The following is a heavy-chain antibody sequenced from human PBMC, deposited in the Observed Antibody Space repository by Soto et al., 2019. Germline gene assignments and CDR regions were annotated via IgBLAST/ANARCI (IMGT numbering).Heavy chain of an antibody. Sequence: ASVKVSCTASGYTFSIYTIHWVRQAPGQRLEWMGWINAGTGNTNYAQKFQGRVTMTRDTSTSTVYMELSSLRSEDTAVYYCGRPHGYDAFDIWGQGTMVTVSS. J-gene: IGHJ3*02. CDR2: INAGTGNT. CDR1: GYTFSIYT. CDR3: GRPHGYDAFDI. D-gene: IGHD5-18*01. V-gene: IGHV1-3*01.